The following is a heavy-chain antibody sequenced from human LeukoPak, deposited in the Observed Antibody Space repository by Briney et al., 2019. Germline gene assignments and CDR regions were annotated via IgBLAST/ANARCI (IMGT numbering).Heavy chain of an antibody. D-gene: IGHD3-10*01. J-gene: IGHJ4*02. CDR3: AKGLYGSGRYFDY. CDR1: GFTFSSYW. CDR2: IKQDGSEK. V-gene: IGHV3-7*01. Sequence: GGSLRLSCAASGFTFSSYWMSWVRQAPGKGLEWVANIKQDGSEKYYVDSVKGRFTISRDNAKNSLYLQMNSLRAEDTAVYYCAKGLYGSGRYFDYWGQGTLVTVSS.